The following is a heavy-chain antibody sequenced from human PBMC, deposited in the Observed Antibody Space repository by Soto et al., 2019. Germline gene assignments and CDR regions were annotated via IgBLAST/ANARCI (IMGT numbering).Heavy chain of an antibody. CDR3: GSKPLNDWYLSSWYFDL. D-gene: IGHD3-9*01. CDR1: GGTFSSYA. Sequence: QVQLVQSGAEVKKPGSSVKVSCKASGGTFSSYAISWVRQAPGQGLEGMGGIIPIFGTANYAQKFESRVRITADESTSTAYMELRSLRSEDTAVYYCGSKPLNDWYLSSWYFDLWGRGTLVTVSS. CDR2: IIPIFGTA. J-gene: IGHJ2*01. V-gene: IGHV1-69*01.